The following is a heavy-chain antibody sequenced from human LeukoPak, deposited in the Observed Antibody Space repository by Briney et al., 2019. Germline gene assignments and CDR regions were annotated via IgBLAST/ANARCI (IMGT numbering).Heavy chain of an antibody. V-gene: IGHV1-69*13. Sequence: SVKVSCKTSGGTFSNSAINWVRQAPGQGLEWMGGIIPIFGTPNYAHTFEGRVTITADESTSTAYMELSGLRSEDTAIYYCAAVGAGVIGMGILGSLDFWGQGTLVSVSS. J-gene: IGHJ4*02. CDR1: GGTFSNSA. D-gene: IGHD3/OR15-3a*01. CDR3: AAVGAGVIGMGILGSLDF. CDR2: IIPIFGTP.